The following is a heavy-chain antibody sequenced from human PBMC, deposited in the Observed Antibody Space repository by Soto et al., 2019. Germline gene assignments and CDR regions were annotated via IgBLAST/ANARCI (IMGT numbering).Heavy chain of an antibody. Sequence: QVQLVQSGAEVKKPGASVKVSCKASGYIFTAYSMHWVRQAPGQGLEWMGVVNPSGGSTNYAQKFQGRITMTRDTSTSTVYMDLSSMTSEDTAVYYCALEENCRDGICYSEYFQRWGQGTLVTVSS. D-gene: IGHD2-15*01. CDR3: ALEENCRDGICYSEYFQR. CDR2: VNPSGGST. V-gene: IGHV1-46*01. CDR1: GYIFTAYS. J-gene: IGHJ1*01.